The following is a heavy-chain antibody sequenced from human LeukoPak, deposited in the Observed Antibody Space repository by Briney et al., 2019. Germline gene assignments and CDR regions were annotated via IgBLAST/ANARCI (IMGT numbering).Heavy chain of an antibody. CDR3: ARAGEGFDT. CDR1: GFTFSNYG. J-gene: IGHJ3*02. Sequence: GGSLRLSCAASGFTFSNYGMHWVRQAPGKGGEWVAVIWYYASNKYYVASVKGLFTISRDNSKYTLYLQMSSLRAEDTAIYYCARAGEGFDTWGQGTKVTVSS. V-gene: IGHV3-33*01. CDR2: IWYYASNK. D-gene: IGHD3-10*01.